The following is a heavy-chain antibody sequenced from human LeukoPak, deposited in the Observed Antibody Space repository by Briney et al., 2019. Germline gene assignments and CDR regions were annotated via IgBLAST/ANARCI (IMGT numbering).Heavy chain of an antibody. CDR2: IYYSGSS. Sequence: SETLSLTCTVSGGSISSSSYYWGWIRQPPGKGLEWIGNIYYSGSSYYNPSLKSRVTISVDTSKNQFSLKLRSVTAADTAVYYCAREYCSSTSCYTNWFDPWGQGTLVTVSS. CDR3: AREYCSSTSCYTNWFDP. V-gene: IGHV4-39*07. CDR1: GGSISSSSYY. D-gene: IGHD2-2*01. J-gene: IGHJ5*02.